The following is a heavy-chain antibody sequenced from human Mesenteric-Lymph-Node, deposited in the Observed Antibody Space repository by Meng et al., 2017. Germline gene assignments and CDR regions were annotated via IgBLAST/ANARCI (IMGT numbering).Heavy chain of an antibody. CDR1: GGSISSYY. CDR3: AGGGVVATMAV. J-gene: IGHJ6*02. V-gene: IGHV4-59*01. CDR2: IYYSGST. Sequence: ESLKISCTVSGGSISSYYWSWIRQPPGKGLEWIGYIYYSGSTNYNPSLKRRVTISVDTSKNQFSLKLSSVTAADTAVYYCAGGGVVATMAVWGQGTTVTVSS. D-gene: IGHD5-12*01.